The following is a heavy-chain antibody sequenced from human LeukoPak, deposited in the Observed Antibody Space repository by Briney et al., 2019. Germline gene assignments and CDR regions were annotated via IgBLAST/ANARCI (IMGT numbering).Heavy chain of an antibody. CDR3: AKARGAAAVYFDY. CDR1: GFTVSSYA. Sequence: GGSLRLSCAASGFTVSSYAMTWVRQAPGKGLEWVSAISGSAGSTYYADSVRGRFTISRDNSKNTLYLQMNSLRAEDTAVYYCAKARGAAAVYFDYWGQGTLVTVSS. V-gene: IGHV3-23*01. CDR2: ISGSAGST. D-gene: IGHD6-13*01. J-gene: IGHJ4*02.